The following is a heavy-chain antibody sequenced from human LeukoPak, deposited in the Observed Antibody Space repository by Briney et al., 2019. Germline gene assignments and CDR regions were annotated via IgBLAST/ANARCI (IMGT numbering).Heavy chain of an antibody. V-gene: IGHV4-61*01. CDR2: IYYSGST. CDR3: ARESPDSSFDY. CDR1: GGSFSSGSYY. Sequence: SETLSLTCTVSGGSFSSGSYYWSWIRQPPGKGLEWIGYIYYSGSTNYNPSLKSRVTISVDTSKNQFSLKLSSVTAADTAVYYCARESPDSSFDYWGQGTLVTVSS. J-gene: IGHJ4*02. D-gene: IGHD6-13*01.